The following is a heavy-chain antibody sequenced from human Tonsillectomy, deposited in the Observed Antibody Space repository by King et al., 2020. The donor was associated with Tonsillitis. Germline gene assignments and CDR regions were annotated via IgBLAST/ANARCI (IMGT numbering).Heavy chain of an antibody. V-gene: IGHV3-9*01. Sequence: VQLVESGGGLVQPGRSLRLSCAASGFTFDDYAMHWVRQAPGKGLEWVSGMSWNSGSIGYADSVKGRFTISIDNAKNSLYLQMNSLSAEDTALYYCAKGHDSSGYYYIDDAFDIWGQGTMVTVSS. CDR2: MSWNSGSI. J-gene: IGHJ3*02. D-gene: IGHD3-22*01. CDR1: GFTFDDYA. CDR3: AKGHDSSGYYYIDDAFDI.